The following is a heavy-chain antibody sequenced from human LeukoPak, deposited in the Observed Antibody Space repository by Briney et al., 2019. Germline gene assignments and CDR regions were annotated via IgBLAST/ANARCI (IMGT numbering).Heavy chain of an antibody. CDR1: GGSFSGYY. J-gene: IGHJ1*01. V-gene: IGHV4-34*01. CDR2: INHSGST. Sequence: PSETLSLTRAVYGGSFSGYYWSWIRQPPGKGLEWIGEINHSGSTNYNPSLKSRVTISVDTSKNQFSLKLSSVTAADTAVYYCARFWGQDENAEYFQHWGQGTLVTVSS. D-gene: IGHD3-16*01. CDR3: ARFWGQDENAEYFQH.